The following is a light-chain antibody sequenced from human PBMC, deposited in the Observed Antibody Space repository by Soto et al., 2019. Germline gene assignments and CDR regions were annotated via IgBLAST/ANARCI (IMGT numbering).Light chain of an antibody. CDR2: AVS. V-gene: IGLV2-23*02. CDR1: SSDIGSYNL. CDR3: CSYAGSSTLL. J-gene: IGLJ3*02. Sequence: QSVLTQPASVSGSPGQSITVSCTGTSSDIGSYNLVSWYQHHPGKAPKLMIYAVSKRPSGVSSRFSGYKSGNTASLTISGLQAEDEADYFCCSYAGSSTLLFGGGTKLTVL.